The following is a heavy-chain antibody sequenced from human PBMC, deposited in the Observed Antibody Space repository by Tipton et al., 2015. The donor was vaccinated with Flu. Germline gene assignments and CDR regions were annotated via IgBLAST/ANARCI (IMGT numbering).Heavy chain of an antibody. CDR1: GGSVSNGDSY. D-gene: IGHD3-22*01. CDR3: ASLPPIYYDSGLDGIDI. Sequence: TLSLTCTVSGGSVSNGDSYWSWIRQPPGKGLEWIGYIYYPGSTNYNPSLKSRVTISLDKSKNQFSLKLRSVTAADTALYYCASLPPIYYDSGLDGIDIWGQGTMVTVSS. J-gene: IGHJ3*02. CDR2: IYYPGST. V-gene: IGHV4-61*08.